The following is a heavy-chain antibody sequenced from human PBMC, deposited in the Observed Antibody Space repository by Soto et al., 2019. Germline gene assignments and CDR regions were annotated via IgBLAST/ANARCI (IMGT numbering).Heavy chain of an antibody. CDR2: IYYSGST. CDR3: ASRTLRCSSTSCYGGTIDFDY. Sequence: SETLSLTCTVSGGSISSGGYYWSWIRQHPGKGLEWIGYIYYSGSTYYNPSLKSRVTISVDTSKNQFSLKLSSVTAADTAVYYCASRTLRCSSTSCYGGTIDFDYWGQGTLVTVSS. D-gene: IGHD2-2*01. CDR1: GGSISSGGYY. V-gene: IGHV4-31*03. J-gene: IGHJ4*02.